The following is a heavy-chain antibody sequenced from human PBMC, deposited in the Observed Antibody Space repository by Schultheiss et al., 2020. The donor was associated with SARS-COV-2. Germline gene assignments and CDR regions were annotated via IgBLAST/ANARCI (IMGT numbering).Heavy chain of an antibody. Sequence: SETLSLTCTVSGGSISSSSYYWGWLRQHPEKGLEWIGEIYHSGSTYYNPSLKSRVTISADTSKNQFSLKLSSVTAADTAVYYCARCRGKLMGYYGMDVWSQGTTVTVSS. J-gene: IGHJ6*02. V-gene: IGHV4-39*07. D-gene: IGHD3-10*01. CDR3: ARCRGKLMGYYGMDV. CDR2: IYHSGST. CDR1: GGSISSSSYY.